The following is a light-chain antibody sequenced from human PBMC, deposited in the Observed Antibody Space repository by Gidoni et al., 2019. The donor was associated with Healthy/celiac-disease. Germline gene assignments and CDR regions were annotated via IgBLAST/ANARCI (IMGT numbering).Light chain of an antibody. Sequence: EIVLTQSPGTLSLSPGERATLSCRAISQSVSSSYLAWYQQKPGQAPRLLIYGASSRATGIPDRFSGSGSGTDFTLTISRLEPEDFAVYYCQQYGSSPLYTFGQGTKLEIK. CDR1: QSVSSSY. J-gene: IGKJ2*01. V-gene: IGKV3-20*01. CDR2: GAS. CDR3: QQYGSSPLYT.